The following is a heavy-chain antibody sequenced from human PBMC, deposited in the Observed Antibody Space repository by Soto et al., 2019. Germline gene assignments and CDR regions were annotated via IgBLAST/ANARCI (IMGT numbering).Heavy chain of an antibody. CDR2: IIPIFGTA. J-gene: IGHJ6*02. CDR3: ARGVAAAGTGYYYYGMDV. V-gene: IGHV1-69*01. D-gene: IGHD6-13*01. CDR1: GGTFSSYA. Sequence: QVQLVQSGAEVKKPGSSVKVSCKASGGTFSSYAISWVRQAPGQGLEWMGGIIPIFGTANYAQKFQGRVTITADESTSTAYMELSSLRSEDTAVYYCARGVAAAGTGYYYYGMDVWCQGTTVTVSS.